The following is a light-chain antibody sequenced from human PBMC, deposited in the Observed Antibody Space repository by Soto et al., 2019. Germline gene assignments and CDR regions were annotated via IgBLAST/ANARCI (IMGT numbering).Light chain of an antibody. V-gene: IGKV1-27*01. CDR1: QCIHNS. CDR3: QKYDSGLRT. Sequence: DVQMTQSPSSLSASAVVRVTITCRASQCIHNSLAWYQQKPGKHPKLLMYAASTVQPGVPSRFSASGYGTEFTFSISSQQPEDVATYYCQKYDSGLRTFGGGPTVDIK. J-gene: IGKJ4*01. CDR2: AAS.